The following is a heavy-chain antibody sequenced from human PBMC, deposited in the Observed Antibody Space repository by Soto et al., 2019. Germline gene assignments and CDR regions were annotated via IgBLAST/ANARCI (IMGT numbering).Heavy chain of an antibody. Sequence: EVQLLESGGGLIQPGGSLRLSCAASGFSFRTYAMGWVRQAPGKGLEWVSVMSNSGDLTYYADSVKGRFTISRDNSENTLYLQMSSLRAEDAAIYDGAKDAARTNGWYYFDYWGQGTLVTVSS. J-gene: IGHJ4*02. CDR2: MSNSGDLT. CDR1: GFSFRTYA. CDR3: AKDAARTNGWYYFDY. V-gene: IGHV3-23*01. D-gene: IGHD6-19*01.